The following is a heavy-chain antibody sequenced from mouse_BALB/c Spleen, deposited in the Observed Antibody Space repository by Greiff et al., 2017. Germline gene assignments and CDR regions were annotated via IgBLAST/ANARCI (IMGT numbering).Heavy chain of an antibody. D-gene: IGHD1-1*01. V-gene: IGHV5-6-5*01. CDR2: ISSGGST. CDR3: ARGRANYYGSSYGYFDV. Sequence: EVMLVESGGGLVKPGGSLKLSCAASGFTFSSYAMSWVRQTPEKRLEWVASISSGGSTYYPDSVKGRFTISRDNARNILYLQMSSLRSEDTAMYYCARGRANYYGSSYGYFDVGGAGTTVTVSS. CDR1: GFTFSSYA. J-gene: IGHJ1*01.